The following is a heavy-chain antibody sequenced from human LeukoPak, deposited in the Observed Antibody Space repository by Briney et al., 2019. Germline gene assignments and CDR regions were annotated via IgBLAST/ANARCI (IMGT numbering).Heavy chain of an antibody. V-gene: IGHV1-18*01. D-gene: IGHD3-10*01. Sequence: ASVKVSCKASGGTFSSYAISWVRQAPGQGLEWMGWISAYNGNTNYAQKLQGRVTMTTDTSTSTAYMELRSLRSDDTAVYYCARDLQVTMVRGAWFDPWGQGTLVTVSS. CDR1: GGTFSSYA. CDR3: ARDLQVTMVRGAWFDP. J-gene: IGHJ5*02. CDR2: ISAYNGNT.